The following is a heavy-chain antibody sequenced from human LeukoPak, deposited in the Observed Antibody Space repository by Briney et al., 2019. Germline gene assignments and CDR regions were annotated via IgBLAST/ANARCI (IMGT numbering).Heavy chain of an antibody. Sequence: SVKVSCKASGGTFSSYAISWVRQAPGQGLEWMGGIIPIFGTANYAQKFQGRVTMTEDTSTDTAYMELSSLRSEDTAVYYCATAPIFISELPNFDYWGQGTLVTVSS. CDR1: GGTFSSYA. D-gene: IGHD1-7*01. CDR3: ATAPIFISELPNFDY. J-gene: IGHJ4*02. CDR2: IIPIFGTA. V-gene: IGHV1-69*06.